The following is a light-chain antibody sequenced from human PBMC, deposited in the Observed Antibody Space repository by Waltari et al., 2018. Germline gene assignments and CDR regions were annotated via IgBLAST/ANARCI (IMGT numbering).Light chain of an antibody. V-gene: IGLV1-40*01. CDR2: GST. CDR3: QSYDTSLSVV. J-gene: IGLJ3*02. CDR1: GSNIGAGYD. Sequence: QRVTISCTGSGSNIGAGYDVHWYHQVPRTAPKLLIYGSTSRPLGVPDRFFGSTSGTSASLTITGLQVEDEGDYYCQSYDTSLSVVFGGGTKLTVL.